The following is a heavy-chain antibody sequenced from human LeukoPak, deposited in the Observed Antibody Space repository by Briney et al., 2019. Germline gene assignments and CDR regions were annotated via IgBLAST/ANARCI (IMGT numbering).Heavy chain of an antibody. V-gene: IGHV4-34*01. D-gene: IGHD2-2*01. J-gene: IGHJ4*02. CDR3: ASVPAAMGAFDY. CDR1: GGSLSGYY. Sequence: PSETLSLTCAVYGGSLSGYYWSWIRQPPGKGLEWIGEINHSGSTNYNPSLKSRVTISVDTSKNQFSLKLSSVTAADTAVYYCASVPAAMGAFDYWGQGALVTVSS. CDR2: INHSGST.